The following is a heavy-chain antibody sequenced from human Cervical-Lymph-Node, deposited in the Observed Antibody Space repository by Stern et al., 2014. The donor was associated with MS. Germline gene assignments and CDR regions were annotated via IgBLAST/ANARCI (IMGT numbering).Heavy chain of an antibody. Sequence: VQLEESGAELKKPGASVKVSCKASGYTFTSHSMNWVRQAPGQGLEWMGWINPNTANPTYAQGFTGRFVFSVDTSVSTAYLQISSLKADDTAVYYCARDTVTLAPDYWGQGTLVTVSS. CDR2: INPNTANP. D-gene: IGHD4-11*01. CDR3: ARDTVTLAPDY. CDR1: GYTFTSHS. V-gene: IGHV7-4-1*02. J-gene: IGHJ4*02.